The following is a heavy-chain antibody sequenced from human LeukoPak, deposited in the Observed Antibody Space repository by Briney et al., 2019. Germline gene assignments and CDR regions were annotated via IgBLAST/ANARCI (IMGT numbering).Heavy chain of an antibody. Sequence: GGSLRLSCAASGFTFSSYWMSWVRQAPGKGLEWVANIKQDGGEKYYVDSVKGRFTISRDNAKNSLYLQMNSLRAEDTAVYYCASALTDSAYYYYYMDVWGKGTTVTVSS. CDR3: ASALTDSAYYYYYMDV. D-gene: IGHD1-14*01. CDR1: GFTFSSYW. CDR2: IKQDGGEK. V-gene: IGHV3-7*01. J-gene: IGHJ6*03.